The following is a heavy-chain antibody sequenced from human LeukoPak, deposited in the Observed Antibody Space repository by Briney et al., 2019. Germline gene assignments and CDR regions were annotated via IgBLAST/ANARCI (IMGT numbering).Heavy chain of an antibody. CDR2: INPNSGAT. CDR3: ARVCCSGGNTDSIDI. V-gene: IGHV1-2*02. CDR1: GGTFSSYA. J-gene: IGHJ3*02. D-gene: IGHD2-15*01. Sequence: ASVKVSCKASGGTFSSYAISWMRQAPGQGLEWVGWINPNSGATKYAEKFQGRVIMTRDTSISVVYMELTWLRSDDTAVYYCARVCCSGGNTDSIDIWGQGTRVTVSS.